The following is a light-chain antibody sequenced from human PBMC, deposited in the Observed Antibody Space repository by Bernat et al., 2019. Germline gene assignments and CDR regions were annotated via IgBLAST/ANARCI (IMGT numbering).Light chain of an antibody. J-gene: IGKJ1*01. CDR3: KQYNNWPPLT. Sequence: EIVMTQSPATLSVSPGERATLSCRASQSVSNKLAWYQQKPGQAPRLLIYGASTRATGIPARFSGNGSGTEFTVTISSLQSEDFAVYYCKQYNNWPPLTFGQGTRVEIK. V-gene: IGKV3-15*01. CDR2: GAS. CDR1: QSVSNK.